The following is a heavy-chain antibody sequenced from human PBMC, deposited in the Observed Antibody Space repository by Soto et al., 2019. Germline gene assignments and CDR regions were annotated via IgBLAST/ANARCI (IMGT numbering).Heavy chain of an antibody. D-gene: IGHD2-15*01. CDR1: GFTFSSYS. CDR3: ARCLSRNVVAGYAFDI. V-gene: IGHV3-21*01. J-gene: IGHJ3*02. Sequence: EVQLVESGGGLVKPGGSLRLSCAASGFTFSSYSMNWVRQAPGKGLEWVSSISSSSSYIYYADSVKGRFTISRDNAKNSLYLQMNSLRAEDTAVYYCARCLSRNVVAGYAFDIWGQGTMVTVSS. CDR2: ISSSSSYI.